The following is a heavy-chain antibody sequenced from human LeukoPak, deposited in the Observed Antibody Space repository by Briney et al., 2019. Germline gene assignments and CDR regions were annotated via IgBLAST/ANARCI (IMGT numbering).Heavy chain of an antibody. Sequence: GGSLRLSCAASGFTFNVYAMHWVRQAPGKGLEWVAVISYDESDKYYADSVKGRFTISRDNSKNTLYLQMNSLRVEDTAVYYCARRWSFDHWGQGTLVTVSS. CDR2: ISYDESDK. CDR3: ARRWSFDH. D-gene: IGHD6-13*01. CDR1: GFTFNVYA. J-gene: IGHJ4*02. V-gene: IGHV3-30*04.